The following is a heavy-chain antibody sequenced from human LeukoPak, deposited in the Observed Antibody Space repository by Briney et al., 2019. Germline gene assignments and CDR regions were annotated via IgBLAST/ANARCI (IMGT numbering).Heavy chain of an antibody. V-gene: IGHV1-69*05. D-gene: IGHD3-3*01. CDR1: GGTFSNFA. CDR3: ARQGGITVFGVAQPGGAFDI. Sequence: ASVKVSCKASGGTFSNFAISWVRQAPGQGLEWMGGIIPIFGTAKYAQKVQGRVAMSTDESKTTAYMELRSRRSEDSAVYYCARQGGITVFGVAQPGGAFDIWGQGTMVTVSS. J-gene: IGHJ3*02. CDR2: IIPIFGTA.